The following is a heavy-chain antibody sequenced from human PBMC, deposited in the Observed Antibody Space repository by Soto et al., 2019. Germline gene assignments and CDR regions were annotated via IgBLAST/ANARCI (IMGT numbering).Heavy chain of an antibody. D-gene: IGHD2-21*02. CDR3: VTDLEYCGGYCYEDVFDI. V-gene: IGHV1-18*01. CDR1: GYTFSTYG. Sequence: QVQLVQSGAEVKKPGASVKVSCKASGYTFSTYGVSWVRQAPGQGLEWMGWISGYDGDTNYAQKSRGRVTMTTDTSTSTAYMELRSLRSDDTAVYYCVTDLEYCGGYCYEDVFDIWGQGTMVTVSS. CDR2: ISGYDGDT. J-gene: IGHJ3*02.